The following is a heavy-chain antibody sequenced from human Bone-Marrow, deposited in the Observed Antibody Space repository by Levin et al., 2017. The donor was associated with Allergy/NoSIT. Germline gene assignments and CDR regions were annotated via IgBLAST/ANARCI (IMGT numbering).Heavy chain of an antibody. V-gene: IGHV3-7*03. CDR2: IKQDGSEK. CDR1: GFTFSSYW. D-gene: IGHD3-3*01. Sequence: SCAASGFTFSSYWMSWVRQAPGKGLEWVANIKQDGSEKYYVDSVKGRFTISRDNAKNSLYLQMNSLRAEDTAVYYCARDGEWSVALGWFDPWGQGTLVTVSS. CDR3: ARDGEWSVALGWFDP. J-gene: IGHJ5*02.